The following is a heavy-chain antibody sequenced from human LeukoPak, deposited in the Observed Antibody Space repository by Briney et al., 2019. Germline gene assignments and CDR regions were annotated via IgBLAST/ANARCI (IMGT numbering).Heavy chain of an antibody. J-gene: IGHJ3*02. CDR1: GFTFSSYW. V-gene: IGHV3-74*01. CDR2: INSDGSST. D-gene: IGHD3-22*01. CDR3: SLPGLLSSHDAFDT. Sequence: GGSLRLSCAASGFTFSSYWMHWVRQAPGKGLVWVSRINSDGSSTSYADSVKGRFTISRDNAKNTLYLQMYSLRGEDTAVYYSSLPGLLSSHDAFDTWGQGTMVTVSP.